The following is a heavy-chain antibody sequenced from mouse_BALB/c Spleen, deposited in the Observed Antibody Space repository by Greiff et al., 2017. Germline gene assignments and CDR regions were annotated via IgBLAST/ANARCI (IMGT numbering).Heavy chain of an antibody. Sequence: EVKVEESGGGLVKLGGSLKLSCAASGFTFSSYYMYWVRQTPEKRLELVAAINSNGGSTYYPDTVKGRFTISRDNAKDTLYLQMCSLKSEDTALYYCARHYYGYDAIDYWGQGTSVTVSS. V-gene: IGHV5-6-2*01. CDR2: INSNGGST. D-gene: IGHD1-2*01. CDR1: GFTFSSYY. J-gene: IGHJ4*01. CDR3: ARHYYGYDAIDY.